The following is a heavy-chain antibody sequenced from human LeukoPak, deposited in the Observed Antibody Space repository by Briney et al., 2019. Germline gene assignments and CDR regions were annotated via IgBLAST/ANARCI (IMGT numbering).Heavy chain of an antibody. V-gene: IGHV1-2*06. CDR3: ARVFNYYDTSGYYT. CDR2: INPNSGGT. J-gene: IGHJ5*02. CDR1: GYTFTGYF. D-gene: IGHD3-22*01. Sequence: ASVKVSCKASGYTFTGYFLHWVRQAPGQGLEWMGRINPNSGGTTFAQKFQGRVTMTRDTSISTAYMELSRLRSDDTAVYYCARVFNYYDTSGYYTWGQGTLVTVSS.